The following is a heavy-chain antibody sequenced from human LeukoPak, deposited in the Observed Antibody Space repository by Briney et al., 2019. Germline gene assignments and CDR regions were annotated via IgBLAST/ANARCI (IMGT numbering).Heavy chain of an antibody. Sequence: SETLSLTCTVSGGSISSYYWSWIRQPPGKGLEWIGYIYYSGSTNYNPSLKSRVTISVDTSKNQFSLKLSSVTAADTAVYYCVQSPYCYYYYMDVWGKGTTVTVSS. CDR1: GGSISSYY. J-gene: IGHJ6*03. D-gene: IGHD2-21*01. CDR3: VQSPYCYYYYMDV. CDR2: IYYSGST. V-gene: IGHV4-59*08.